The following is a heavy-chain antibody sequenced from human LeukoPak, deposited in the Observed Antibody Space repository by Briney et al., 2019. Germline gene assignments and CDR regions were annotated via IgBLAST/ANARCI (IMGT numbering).Heavy chain of an antibody. Sequence: ASVKVSCKASGYTFTSYDINWVRQATGQGLEWMGWMNPNSGNTGYAQKFQGRVTMTRNTSISTAYVELSSLRSEDTAVYYCARVAKRSLDYYGSGTDAFDIWGQGTMVTVSS. CDR1: GYTFTSYD. CDR2: MNPNSGNT. CDR3: ARVAKRSLDYYGSGTDAFDI. V-gene: IGHV1-8*01. D-gene: IGHD3-10*01. J-gene: IGHJ3*02.